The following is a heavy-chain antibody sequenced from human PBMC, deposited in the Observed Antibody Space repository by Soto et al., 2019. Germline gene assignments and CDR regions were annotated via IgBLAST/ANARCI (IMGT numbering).Heavy chain of an antibody. CDR2: ISGSGGST. D-gene: IGHD3-22*01. CDR1: GFTFSSYA. V-gene: IGHV3-23*01. CDR3: AKCLYYYDSSGYYYVFDY. J-gene: IGHJ4*02. Sequence: GGSLRLSCAASGFTFSSYAMSWVRQAPGKGLEWVSAISGSGGSTDYADSVKGRLTISRGNSKNTLNLQMNSLGAQDTAVYYCAKCLYYYDSSGYYYVFDYWGQGTLVTVSS.